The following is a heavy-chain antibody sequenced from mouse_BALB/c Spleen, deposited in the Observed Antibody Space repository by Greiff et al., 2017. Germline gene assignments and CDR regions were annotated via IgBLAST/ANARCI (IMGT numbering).Heavy chain of an antibody. V-gene: IGHV1-9*01. CDR1: GYTFSSYW. D-gene: IGHD2-4*01. CDR2: ILPGSGST. Sequence: VMLVESGAELMKPGASVKISCKATGYTFSSYWIEWVKQRPGHGLEWIGEILPGSGSTNYNEKFKGKATFTADTSSNTAYMQLSSLTSEDSAVYYCARGRGGITTAWFAYWGQGTLVTVSA. J-gene: IGHJ3*01. CDR3: ARGRGGITTAWFAY.